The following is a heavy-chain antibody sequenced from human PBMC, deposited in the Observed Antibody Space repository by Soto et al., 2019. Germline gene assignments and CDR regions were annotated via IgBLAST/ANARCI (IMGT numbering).Heavy chain of an antibody. D-gene: IGHD1-26*01. V-gene: IGHV3-7*03. CDR3: ARDDSGGYYFSDYYGMDV. CDR2: IKQDGSEK. CDR1: GFTFSNYW. J-gene: IGHJ6*02. Sequence: EVQLVESGGGLVQPGGSLRLSCAASGFTFSNYWMSWVRQAPGKGLEWVANIKQDGSEKYYVDSVKGRFTISRDNAKNSLYLQMNSLRAEDTAVYYCARDDSGGYYFSDYYGMDVWGQGTTVTVSS.